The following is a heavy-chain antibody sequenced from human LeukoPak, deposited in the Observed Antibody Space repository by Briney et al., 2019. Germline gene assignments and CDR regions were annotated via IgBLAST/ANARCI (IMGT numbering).Heavy chain of an antibody. CDR3: AKALLDSGWYGESVDY. V-gene: IGHV3-23*01. CDR1: GFTFSSYA. CDR2: ISGSGGST. Sequence: GGSLRLSCAASGFTFSSYAMSWVRQAPGKGLEWVSAISGSGGSTYYADSVKGRFTISRDNSKNTLYLQMNSLRAEDTAVYYCAKALLDSGWYGESVDYWGQGTLVTVSS. D-gene: IGHD6-19*01. J-gene: IGHJ4*02.